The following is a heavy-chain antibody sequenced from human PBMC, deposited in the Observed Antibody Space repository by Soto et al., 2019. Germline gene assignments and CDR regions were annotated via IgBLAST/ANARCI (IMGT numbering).Heavy chain of an antibody. CDR1: GTIFSSYT. D-gene: IGHD3-16*01. CDR3: ARGLGGRMDD. CDR2: IIPILGET. Sequence: QVQLVQSGAEVKKPGSSVRVSCKASGTIFSSYTISWVRQAPGQGLEWMGRIIPILGETNSAQKFQGRVTHTSNKSANTAYMELNSLRLDDTALYYCARGLGGRMDDWGQGTTVTVSS. J-gene: IGHJ6*02. V-gene: IGHV1-69*08.